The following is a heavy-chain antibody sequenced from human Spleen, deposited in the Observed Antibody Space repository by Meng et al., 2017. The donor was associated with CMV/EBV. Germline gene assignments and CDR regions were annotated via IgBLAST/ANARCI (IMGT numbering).Heavy chain of an antibody. V-gene: IGHV1-18*01. J-gene: IGHJ4*02. Sequence: QVQLVQSGAEVKKPGPSVKVSCKASGYAFTSYGISWVRQAPGQGLEWMGWISAYNGNTNYAQKLQGRVTMTEDTSTDTAYMELSSLRSEDTAVYYCATESSSWTGYFDYWGQGTLVTVSS. CDR2: ISAYNGNT. CDR1: GYAFTSYG. D-gene: IGHD6-13*01. CDR3: ATESSSWTGYFDY.